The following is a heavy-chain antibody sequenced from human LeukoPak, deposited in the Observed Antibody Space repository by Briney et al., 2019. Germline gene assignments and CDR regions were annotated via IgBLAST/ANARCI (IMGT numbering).Heavy chain of an antibody. CDR2: ISYDGSNK. CDR1: GFTFSSYA. J-gene: IGHJ4*02. D-gene: IGHD3-22*01. Sequence: PGGSLRLSCAASGFTFSSYAMHWVRQAPGKGLEWVAVISYDGSNKYYADSVKGRFTISRDNSKNTLYLQMNSLRAEDTAVYYCARANSYESVGYWGQGTLVTVSS. CDR3: ARANSYESVGY. V-gene: IGHV3-30*01.